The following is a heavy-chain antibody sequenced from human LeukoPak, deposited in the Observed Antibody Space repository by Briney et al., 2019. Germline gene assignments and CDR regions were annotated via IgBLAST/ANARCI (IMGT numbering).Heavy chain of an antibody. V-gene: IGHV3-21*01. CDR2: ISSSSSYI. CDR3: ARDPKYCSGGSCYLLPFDY. CDR1: GFTFSSYS. Sequence: GGSLRLSCAASGFTFSSYSMNWVRQAPGKGLEWVSSISSSSSYIYYADSVKGRFTISRDNAKNSLYLQMNSLRAEDTAVYYCARDPKYCSGGSCYLLPFDYWGQGTLVTVSS. D-gene: IGHD2-15*01. J-gene: IGHJ4*02.